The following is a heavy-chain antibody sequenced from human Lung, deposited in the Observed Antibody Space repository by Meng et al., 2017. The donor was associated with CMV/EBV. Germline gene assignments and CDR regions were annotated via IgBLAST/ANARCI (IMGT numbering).Heavy chain of an antibody. Sequence: GSTVNYYAIHLVRQATGKGLEWVAVISYDSRETYYVNSVRGRFTISRDNYKNTVSLQMDSLRAEDTAVYYCAKAQWLRPPYFYGLDVWGQGTTVTVS. CDR2: ISYDSRET. CDR1: GSTVNYYA. CDR3: AKAQWLRPPYFYGLDV. V-gene: IGHV3-30*18. J-gene: IGHJ6*02. D-gene: IGHD6-19*01.